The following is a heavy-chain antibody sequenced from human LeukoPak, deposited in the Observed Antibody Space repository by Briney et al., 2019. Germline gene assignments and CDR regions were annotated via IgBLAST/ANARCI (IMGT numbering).Heavy chain of an antibody. Sequence: SETLSLTCTVSGGSISSYYWTWIRQSAGKGLEWIGRMYTSGSTKYSPSFESRVTMSGDASKNQFPLRLNSVTAADTAIYYCARIYSRGWSLDYWGPGTLVTVSS. J-gene: IGHJ4*02. CDR2: MYTSGST. CDR1: GGSISSYY. D-gene: IGHD6-19*01. CDR3: ARIYSRGWSLDY. V-gene: IGHV4-4*07.